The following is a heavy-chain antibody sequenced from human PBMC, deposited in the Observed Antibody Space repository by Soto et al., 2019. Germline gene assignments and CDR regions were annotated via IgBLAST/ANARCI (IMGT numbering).Heavy chain of an antibody. CDR3: AGQTFTIAAASYGRSNWFDP. Sequence: SETLSLTCSASGGSITSSSHFWGWVRQPPGKGLEWIGTIYFTGNTYYTPSLKSRLTTSIDTSKNEFSLRLNSVTAADTAVYYCAGQTFTIAAASYGRSNWFDPWGPGTLVTVSS. D-gene: IGHD6-25*01. CDR1: GGSITSSSHF. CDR2: IYFTGNT. J-gene: IGHJ5*02. V-gene: IGHV4-39*01.